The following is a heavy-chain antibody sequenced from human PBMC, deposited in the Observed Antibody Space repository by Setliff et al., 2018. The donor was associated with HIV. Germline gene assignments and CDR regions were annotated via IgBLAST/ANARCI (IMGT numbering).Heavy chain of an antibody. V-gene: IGHV3-21*01. Sequence: GGSLRLSCGASGFSFINAWMSWVRQAPGKGLEWVSSISSSSSYIYYADSVKGRFTISRDNSKNTLSLQMNSLRAGDTAVYYCARDRKFGSSGHYYYYMDVWGKGTTVTVSS. CDR3: ARDRKFGSSGHYYYYMDV. D-gene: IGHD6-6*01. CDR1: GFSFINAW. CDR2: ISSSSSYI. J-gene: IGHJ6*03.